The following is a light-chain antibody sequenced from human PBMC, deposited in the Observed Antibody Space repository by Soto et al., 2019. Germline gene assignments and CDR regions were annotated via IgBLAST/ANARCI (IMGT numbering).Light chain of an antibody. CDR3: GTWDSSLSVGV. Sequence: QSVLTQPPSVSAAPGQKVTLSCSGSSSNIGHNYVSWYQQLPGTAPKLLIYDNNKRPSAIPDRFSGSKSGTAATLGIPGLQTGDEVDYYCGTWDSSLSVGVFGTGTKGTVL. CDR2: DNN. V-gene: IGLV1-51*01. J-gene: IGLJ1*01. CDR1: SSNIGHNY.